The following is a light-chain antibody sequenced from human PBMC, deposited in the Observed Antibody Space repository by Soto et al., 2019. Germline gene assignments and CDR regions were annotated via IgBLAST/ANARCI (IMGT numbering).Light chain of an antibody. J-gene: IGKJ4*01. V-gene: IGKV3-20*01. CDR3: QQYRSSPVT. CDR1: QSVSSSS. CDR2: GVS. Sequence: EIVLTQSPGTLSLSPGERATLSCRASQSVSSSSLAWYQQKPGQAPGLLIYGVSRRATGIPDRFSGSGSGTDFSLTISRLEPEDFAVYYCQQYRSSPVTFGGGTKVEIK.